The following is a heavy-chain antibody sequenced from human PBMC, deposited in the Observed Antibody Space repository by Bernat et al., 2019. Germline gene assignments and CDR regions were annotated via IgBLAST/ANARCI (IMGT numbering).Heavy chain of an antibody. Sequence: EVQLVESGGGLVQPGGSLRLSCAASGFTFSDYWMSWVRQAPGKGLEWVSSISGGGGSTYYADSVKGRFTISRDNSKNTLYLQMNGLRVEDTAVYYCAKDIQGAVAGREDVWGQGTTVTVSS. D-gene: IGHD6-19*01. J-gene: IGHJ6*02. V-gene: IGHV3-23*04. CDR2: ISGGGGST. CDR3: AKDIQGAVAGREDV. CDR1: GFTFSDYW.